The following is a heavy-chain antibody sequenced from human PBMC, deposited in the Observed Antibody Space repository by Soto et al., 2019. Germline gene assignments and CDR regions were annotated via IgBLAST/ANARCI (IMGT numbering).Heavy chain of an antibody. J-gene: IGHJ4*02. V-gene: IGHV4-59*08. Sequence: SETLSLTCTVSGGSISSYYWSWIRQPPGKGLEWIGYIYSSGSTNYNPSLKSRVTISVDTSKNQFSLKLSSVTAADTAVYYCARRYGGGFDEWGQGTLVTGSS. CDR2: IYSSGST. D-gene: IGHD3-10*01. CDR3: ARRYGGGFDE. CDR1: GGSISSYY.